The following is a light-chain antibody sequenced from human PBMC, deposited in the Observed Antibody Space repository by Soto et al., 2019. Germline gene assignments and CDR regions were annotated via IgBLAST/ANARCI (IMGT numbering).Light chain of an antibody. J-gene: IGKJ1*01. CDR3: QQYSSYSWT. CDR2: KAS. V-gene: IGKV1-5*03. CDR1: QRISSW. Sequence: DIQMTQSPSTLSASVGDRVTITCRASQRISSWLAWYQQKPGKAPKLLRYKASSLESGVPSRFSGSGSGTEFTLPISSLQPYDCATDYFQQYSSYSWTFGQGTKVEIK.